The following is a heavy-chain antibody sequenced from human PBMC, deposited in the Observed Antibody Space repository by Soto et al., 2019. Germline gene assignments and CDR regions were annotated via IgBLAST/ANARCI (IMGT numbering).Heavy chain of an antibody. CDR1: GFTFSDHY. J-gene: IGHJ4*02. Sequence: EVQLVESGGGLVQPGGSLRLSCAASGFTFSDHYMDWVRQAPGKGLEWVGRTRNKANSYTTEYAASVKGRFTISRDDSKNSLYLQMNSLRAEDTAIYYCVHLRVVGADDFDYWGQGTLVTVSA. V-gene: IGHV3-72*01. D-gene: IGHD1-26*01. CDR3: VHLRVVGADDFDY. CDR2: TRNKANSYTT.